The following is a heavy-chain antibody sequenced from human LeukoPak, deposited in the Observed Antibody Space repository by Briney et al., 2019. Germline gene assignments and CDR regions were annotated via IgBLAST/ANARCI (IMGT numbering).Heavy chain of an antibody. J-gene: IGHJ4*02. CDR1: GFSLTVYY. Sequence: GGSLRLSSAASGFSLTVYYTTSMRQAPGKGLEGVSYFSSSGTTTYYADSVKGRFTISRDIARKSLYLQMSSLRAEDTAVYFCARQPTSGGTVYWGQGTPVTVSS. CDR3: ARQPTSGGTVY. CDR2: FSSSGTTT. D-gene: IGHD3-16*01. V-gene: IGHV3-11*04.